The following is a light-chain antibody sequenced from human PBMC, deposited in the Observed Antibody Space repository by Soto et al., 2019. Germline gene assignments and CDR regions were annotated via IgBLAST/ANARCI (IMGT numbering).Light chain of an antibody. CDR1: QSVSSY. V-gene: IGKV3-11*01. J-gene: IGKJ1*01. CDR3: QRRSNWSTT. CDR2: DAS. Sequence: EIVLTQSPATLSLSPGERATLSCRASQSVSSYLAWYQQKPGQHTRLLIYDASNRDTGIPDRVSGRGSWTDVTLTISSLETEDFAVYYCQRRSNWSTTFGQGTKVDIK.